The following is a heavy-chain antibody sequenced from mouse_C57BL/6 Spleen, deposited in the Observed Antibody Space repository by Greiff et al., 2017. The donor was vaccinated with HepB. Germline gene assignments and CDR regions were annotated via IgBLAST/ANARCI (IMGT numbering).Heavy chain of an antibody. D-gene: IGHD2-5*01. J-gene: IGHJ1*03. CDR3: ARAYSNYLYFDV. CDR2: IYPGSGST. V-gene: IGHV1-55*01. CDR1: GYTFTSYW. Sequence: VQLQQPGAELVKPGASVKMSCKASGYTFTSYWITWVKQRPGQGLEWIGDIYPGSGSTNYNEKFKSKATLTVDTSSSTAYMQLSSLTSEDSAVYYCARAYSNYLYFDVWGTGTTVTVSS.